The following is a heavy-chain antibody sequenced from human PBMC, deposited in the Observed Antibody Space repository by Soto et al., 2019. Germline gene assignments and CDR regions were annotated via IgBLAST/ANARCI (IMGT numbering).Heavy chain of an antibody. J-gene: IGHJ4*02. CDR1: GYTLTELS. V-gene: IGHV1-24*01. CDR3: ATDRGYCSSTSCHRTFDY. D-gene: IGHD2-2*01. CDR2: FDPEDGET. Sequence: ASGKVSCKVSGYTLTELSMHWVRQAPGKGLEWMGGFDPEDGETIYAQKFQGRVTMTEDTSTDTAYMELSSLRSEDTAVYYCATDRGYCSSTSCHRTFDYWGQGTLVTVSS.